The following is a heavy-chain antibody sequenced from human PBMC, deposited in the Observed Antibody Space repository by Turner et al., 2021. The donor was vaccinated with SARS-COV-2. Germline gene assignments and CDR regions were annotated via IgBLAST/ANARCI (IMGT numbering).Heavy chain of an antibody. Sequence: EVQLVESGGGLIQPGGSLRLSCAASGFIVSRNYMSWVRQAPGKGLEWVSVIYSGGSTYYEDSVKGRFTISRDKSKNTLYLQMNSLRAEDTAVYYCARDLMEVGGMDVWGQGTTVTVSS. J-gene: IGHJ6*02. CDR1: GFIVSRNY. D-gene: IGHD3-3*01. CDR3: ARDLMEVGGMDV. CDR2: IYSGGST. V-gene: IGHV3-53*01.